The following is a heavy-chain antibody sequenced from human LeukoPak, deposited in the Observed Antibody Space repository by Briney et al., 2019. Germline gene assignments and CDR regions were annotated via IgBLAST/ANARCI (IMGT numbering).Heavy chain of an antibody. V-gene: IGHV3-9*01. CDR2: ISWNSGSI. CDR3: AKSVSDAFDI. CDR1: GFTFDDYA. Sequence: GRSLRLSCAASGFTFDDYAMHWVRQAPGKGLEWVSGISWNSGSIGYADSVKGRFTISRDNAKNSLYLQMNSLRAEDTALYYCAKSVSDAFDIWGQGTMVTVSS. J-gene: IGHJ3*02.